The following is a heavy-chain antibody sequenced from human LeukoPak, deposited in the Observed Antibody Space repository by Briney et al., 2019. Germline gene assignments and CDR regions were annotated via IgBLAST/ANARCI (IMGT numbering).Heavy chain of an antibody. CDR3: ARETGLLDAFDI. Sequence: SETLSLTCAVSGGSISSGGYSWSWIRQPPGKGLEWIGYIYYSGSTNYNPSLKSRVTISVDTSKNQFSLKLSSVTAADTAVYYCARETGLLDAFDIWGQGTMVTVSS. V-gene: IGHV4-61*08. J-gene: IGHJ3*02. CDR2: IYYSGST. CDR1: GGSISSGGYS.